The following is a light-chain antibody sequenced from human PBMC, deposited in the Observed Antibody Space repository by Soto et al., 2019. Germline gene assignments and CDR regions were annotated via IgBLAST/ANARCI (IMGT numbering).Light chain of an antibody. V-gene: IGKV1-39*01. Sequence: DIQMTQSTSSLSESVGDRVTITCRASQSISSYLNWYQQKPGKAPKLLIYAASSLQSGVPSRFSGSGSGTDFTLTISSLQPEDFATYYCQQSYSTPPITFGQGTRLEIK. J-gene: IGKJ5*01. CDR3: QQSYSTPPIT. CDR2: AAS. CDR1: QSISSY.